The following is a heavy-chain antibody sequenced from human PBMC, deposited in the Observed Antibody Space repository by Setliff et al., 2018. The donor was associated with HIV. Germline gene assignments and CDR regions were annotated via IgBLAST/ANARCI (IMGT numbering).Heavy chain of an antibody. CDR1: GDSLRGGDYY. CDR3: ARDKGRPHYYDDTGSYRSDALDI. V-gene: IGHV4-30-4*08. CDR2: VSHTGYT. J-gene: IGHJ3*02. Sequence: SETLSLTCSVSGDSLRGGDYYYNWIRQSPEKGLEWIGYVSHTGYTYYNPTLKSRVDMSLDISKNQFSLNVSFVTAADTAVYYCARDKGRPHYYDDTGSYRSDALDIWGQGTMVTVSS. D-gene: IGHD3-22*01.